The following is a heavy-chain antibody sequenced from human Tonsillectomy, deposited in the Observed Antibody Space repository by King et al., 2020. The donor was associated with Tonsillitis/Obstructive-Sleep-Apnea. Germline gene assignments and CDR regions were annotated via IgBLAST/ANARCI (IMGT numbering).Heavy chain of an antibody. CDR1: GFTFSSYD. Sequence: VQLVESGGGLVQPGGSLRLSCAASGFTFSSYDMHWVRQATGKGREWVSAIGTAGDTYYPGSVKGRFTSSRENAKNSLYLQMNSPRAGDTAVYYCARVKGRSIAARPRYYYYYMDVWGKGTTVTVSS. J-gene: IGHJ6*03. CDR2: IGTAGDT. CDR3: ARVKGRSIAARPRYYYYYMDV. V-gene: IGHV3-13*04. D-gene: IGHD6-6*01.